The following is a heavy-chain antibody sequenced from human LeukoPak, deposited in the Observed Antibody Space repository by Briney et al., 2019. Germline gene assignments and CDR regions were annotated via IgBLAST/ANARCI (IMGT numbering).Heavy chain of an antibody. V-gene: IGHV1-24*01. Sequence: ASVKVSCKVSGYTLTEFSMHWVRQASGKGLEWMGGFDPEDGETIYAQKFQGRVTMTEDTSTDTAHLELSSPRSEDTAVYYCASSVDLVANYYFDHWGQGTLVTVSS. D-gene: IGHD5-12*01. CDR3: ASSVDLVANYYFDH. J-gene: IGHJ4*02. CDR2: FDPEDGET. CDR1: GYTLTEFS.